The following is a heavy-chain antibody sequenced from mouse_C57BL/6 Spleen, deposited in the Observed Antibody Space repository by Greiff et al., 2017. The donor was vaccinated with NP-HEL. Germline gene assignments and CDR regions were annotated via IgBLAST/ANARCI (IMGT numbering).Heavy chain of an antibody. V-gene: IGHV3-6*01. CDR2: ISYDGSN. CDR1: GYSITSGYY. Sequence: EVHLVESGPGLVKPSQSLSLTCSVTGYSITSGYYWNWIRQFPGNKLEWMGYISYDGSNNYNPSLKNRISITRDTSKNQFFLKLNSVTTEDTATYYCATAGWSHLGFAYWGQGTLVTVSA. J-gene: IGHJ3*01. D-gene: IGHD1-1*02. CDR3: ATAGWSHLGFAY.